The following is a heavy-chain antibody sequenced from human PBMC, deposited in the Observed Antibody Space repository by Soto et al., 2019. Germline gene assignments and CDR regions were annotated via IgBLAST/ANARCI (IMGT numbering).Heavy chain of an antibody. CDR3: ARMASAGTLNWFDP. V-gene: IGHV1-8*02. CDR1: GYTFINFD. J-gene: IGHJ5*02. D-gene: IGHD6-13*01. Sequence: AASVKVSFKASGYTFINFDISWVRQAAGQGFEWLGWMNPGSGKTGYASKFQGRVAMTRDASTGTSHLELSSLTSDDTAVYYCARMASAGTLNWFDPWGQGTLVTVSS. CDR2: MNPGSGKT.